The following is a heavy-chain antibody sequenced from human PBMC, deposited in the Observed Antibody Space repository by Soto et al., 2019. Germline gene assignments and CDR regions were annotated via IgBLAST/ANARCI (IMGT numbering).Heavy chain of an antibody. D-gene: IGHD3-3*01. CDR2: INPSGGT. J-gene: IGHJ5*02. CDR1: GGSFSGYS. V-gene: IGHV4-34*01. Sequence: QVQLQQWGAGLLKPSETLSLTCGVNGGSFSGYSWTWIRQPPGKGMEWIGEINPSGGTKYTPSLKSRVSISVDSSRNQFSLKLTSVTSADTAVYYCARASMIFGVVALSHWFDPWGQGTLVTVSS. CDR3: ARASMIFGVVALSHWFDP.